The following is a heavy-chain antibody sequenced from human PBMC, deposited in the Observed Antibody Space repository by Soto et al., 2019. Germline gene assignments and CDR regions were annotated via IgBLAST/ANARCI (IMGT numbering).Heavy chain of an antibody. V-gene: IGHV1-18*04. D-gene: IGHD1-26*01. Sequence: QVQLVQSGAEVKKPGASVKVSCKASGYTFTNYGITWVRQAPGQGLEWMGWISAYDGNTNYAQNLQGRVTMTTDTATTTAYMELRSLRSDDTAVYYCEREWMGSTSYGGQGTLITFSS. J-gene: IGHJ4*02. CDR3: EREWMGSTSY. CDR2: ISAYDGNT. CDR1: GYTFTNYG.